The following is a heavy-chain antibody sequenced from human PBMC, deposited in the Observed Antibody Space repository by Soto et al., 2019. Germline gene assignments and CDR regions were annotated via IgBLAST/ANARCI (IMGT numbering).Heavy chain of an antibody. D-gene: IGHD3-16*01. CDR2: IIPIFGIK. J-gene: IGHJ4*02. V-gene: IGHV1-69*01. Sequence: QMQLVQSGAEVKERGSSVKISCKTSGGTCNTYALTWVRQAPGQGLEWIGGIIPIFGIKNVAQRFQGRVTINADESLTTAYMEMASLRYDDTAAYYCAKDGGDHWGQGTLVTVSS. CDR3: AKDGGDH. CDR1: GGTCNTYA.